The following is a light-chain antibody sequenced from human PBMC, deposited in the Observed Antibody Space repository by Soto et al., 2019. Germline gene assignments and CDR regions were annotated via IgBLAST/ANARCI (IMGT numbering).Light chain of an antibody. J-gene: IGKJ4*01. CDR3: QQVHDYPIT. Sequence: DIQLTQSPSFLSASVGDRVTVTCRSSQDISSYLAWYQQKPGKAPKVLLYGASTLQSGVPPRFGGSGSGTVFTLTISSLQPEDFADYFCQQVHDYPITFGGGTKVEIK. V-gene: IGKV1-9*01. CDR2: GAS. CDR1: QDISSY.